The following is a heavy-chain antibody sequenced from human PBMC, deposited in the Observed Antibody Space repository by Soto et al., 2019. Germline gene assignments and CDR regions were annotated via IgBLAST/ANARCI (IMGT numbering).Heavy chain of an antibody. CDR3: ARDSDYDILTGPS. CDR2: ISSSSTTI. J-gene: IGHJ5*02. V-gene: IGHV3-48*01. CDR1: GFTFSSYS. Sequence: GGSLRLSCAASGFTFSSYSMNWVRQAPGKGLEWVSYISSSSTTIYYADSVKGRFTISRDNAKNSLYLQMNSLRAEDTAVYYCARDSDYDILTGPSWGQGTLVTVSS. D-gene: IGHD3-9*01.